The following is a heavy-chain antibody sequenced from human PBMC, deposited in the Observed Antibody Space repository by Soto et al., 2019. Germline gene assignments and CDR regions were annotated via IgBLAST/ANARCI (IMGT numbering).Heavy chain of an antibody. CDR2: IYYSGST. D-gene: IGHD1-26*01. V-gene: IGHV4-31*03. CDR3: ARDRESYFDY. J-gene: IGHJ4*02. CDR1: GGSISSGGYY. Sequence: PSETLSLTCTVSGGSISSGGYYWSWIRQHPGKGLEWIGYIYYSGSTYYNPSLKSRVTISVDTSKNQFSLKLSSVTAADTAVYYCARDRESYFDYWGQGTLVTVSP.